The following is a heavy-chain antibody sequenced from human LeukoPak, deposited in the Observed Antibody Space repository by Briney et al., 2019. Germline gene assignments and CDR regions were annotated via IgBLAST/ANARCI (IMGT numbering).Heavy chain of an antibody. CDR1: GFTFSSYG. CDR2: IWFDGSNK. D-gene: IGHD3-22*01. Sequence: GGSLRLSCAASGFTFSSYGMHWVRQAPGKGLEWVAVIWFDGSNKYSADSVKGRFTISRDNSKNTLYLQMNSLRAEDTAVYYCASDYYDSSGPMDVWGQGTTVTVSS. CDR3: ASDYYDSSGPMDV. V-gene: IGHV3-33*01. J-gene: IGHJ6*02.